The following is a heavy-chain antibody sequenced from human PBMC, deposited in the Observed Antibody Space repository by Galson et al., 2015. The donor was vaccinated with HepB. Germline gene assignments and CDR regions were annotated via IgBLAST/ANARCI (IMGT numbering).Heavy chain of an antibody. V-gene: IGHV3-33*01. J-gene: IGHJ4*01. Sequence: SLRLSCATSGFTFSSYGMHWVRQAPGKGLEWVAVIWADGSDKYYADSVKGRFTISRDNFKNTLFLQKTGLTADDTAIYYCARVHPEYTSGWYRQALYYFDSWGHGTLVAVPS. D-gene: IGHD6-19*01. CDR2: IWADGSDK. CDR1: GFTFSSYG. CDR3: ARVHPEYTSGWYRQALYYFDS.